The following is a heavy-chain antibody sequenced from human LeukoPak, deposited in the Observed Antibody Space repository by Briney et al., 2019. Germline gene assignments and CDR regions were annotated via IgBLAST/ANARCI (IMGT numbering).Heavy chain of an antibody. D-gene: IGHD2-2*01. J-gene: IGHJ5*02. CDR1: GFAFDDYA. V-gene: IGHV3-9*01. CDR3: AKGRDKYQLLSKNWFDP. Sequence: GGSLRLSCAASGFAFDDYAMHWVRQAPGKGLEWVSGISWNSGSIGYADSVKGRFTISGDNAKNSLYLQMNSLRAEDTALYYCAKGRDKYQLLSKNWFDPWGQGTLVTVSS. CDR2: ISWNSGSI.